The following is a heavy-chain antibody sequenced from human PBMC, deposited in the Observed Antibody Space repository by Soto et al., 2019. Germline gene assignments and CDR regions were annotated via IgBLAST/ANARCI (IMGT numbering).Heavy chain of an antibody. J-gene: IGHJ5*02. CDR2: IYYSGST. Sequence: SETLSLTCTVSGGSVSSGSYYWSWIRQPPGKGLEWIGYIYYSGSTNYNPSLKSRVTISVDTSKNQFSLKLSSVAAADTAVYYCAREVAALNNWFDPWGQGTLVTVS. CDR3: AREVAALNNWFDP. V-gene: IGHV4-61*01. D-gene: IGHD6-6*01. CDR1: GGSVSSGSYY.